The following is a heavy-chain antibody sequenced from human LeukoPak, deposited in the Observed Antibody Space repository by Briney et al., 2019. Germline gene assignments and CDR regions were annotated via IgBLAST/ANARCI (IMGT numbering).Heavy chain of an antibody. D-gene: IGHD1/OR15-1a*01. CDR3: ARFRAATTRFDY. CDR1: GFTFRNYA. V-gene: IGHV3-30*09. Sequence: GGSLRLSCAASGFTFRNYAMYWVREAPGRGQGWAAVVSFDGNTTFYSDSVKGRFAISRDDSKNTLYLEMNSLRPEDTAVYYCARFRAATTRFDYWGQGTLVTVSS. J-gene: IGHJ4*02. CDR2: VSFDGNTT.